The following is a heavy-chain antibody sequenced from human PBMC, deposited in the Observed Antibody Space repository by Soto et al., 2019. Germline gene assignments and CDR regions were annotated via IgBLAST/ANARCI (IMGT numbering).Heavy chain of an antibody. CDR1: GFNFSSYG. CDR3: AREVGTDSYGMDV. J-gene: IGHJ6*02. D-gene: IGHD5-18*01. CDR2: IWYDGSNK. V-gene: IGHV3-33*01. Sequence: GGSLRLSCTASGFNFSSYGMHWVRQAPGKGLEWVAVIWYDGSNKYYADSVKGRFTISRDNSKNTLYLQMNSLRAEDTAVYYCAREVGTDSYGMDVWGQGTTVTVSS.